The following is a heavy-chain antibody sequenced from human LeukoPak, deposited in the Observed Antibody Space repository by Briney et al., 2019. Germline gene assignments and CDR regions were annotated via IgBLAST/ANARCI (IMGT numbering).Heavy chain of an antibody. CDR2: ISGSGGST. V-gene: IGHV3-23*01. CDR1: GSTFSSYA. Sequence: GGSLRLSCAASGSTFSSYAMSWVRQAPGKGLEWVSAISGSGGSTYYADSVKGRFTISRDNSKNTLFLQMNSLRAEDTAVYYCAASPDSSSLYYYGMDVWGQGTTVTVFS. CDR3: AASPDSSSLYYYGMDV. J-gene: IGHJ6*02. D-gene: IGHD6-13*01.